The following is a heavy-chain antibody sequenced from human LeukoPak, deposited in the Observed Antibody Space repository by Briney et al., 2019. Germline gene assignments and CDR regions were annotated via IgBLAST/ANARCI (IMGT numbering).Heavy chain of an antibody. D-gene: IGHD1-26*01. CDR3: ARDREGAGRGVFDY. V-gene: IGHV1-69*13. Sequence: VKVSCKASGGTFSSYAISWVRQAPGQGLEWMGGIIPIFGTANYAQKFQGRVTITTDESTSTAYMELSSLRSEDTAVYYCARDREGAGRGVFDYWGQGTLVTVSS. J-gene: IGHJ4*02. CDR1: GGTFSSYA. CDR2: IIPIFGTA.